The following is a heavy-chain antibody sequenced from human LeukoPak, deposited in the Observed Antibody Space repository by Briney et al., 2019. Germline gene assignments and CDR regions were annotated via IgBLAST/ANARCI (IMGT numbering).Heavy chain of an antibody. CDR2: INPSGGGT. J-gene: IGHJ3*02. V-gene: IGHV1-46*01. CDR3: AREGLVAADAFDI. Sequence: ASVKVSCKASGYTFTSYYMHWVRQAPGQGLEWMGIINPSGGGTSYAQKFQGRVTMTRDTSTSTVCMELSSLRSEDTAVYHCAREGLVAADAFDIWGQGTMVTVSS. CDR1: GYTFTSYY. D-gene: IGHD2-2*01.